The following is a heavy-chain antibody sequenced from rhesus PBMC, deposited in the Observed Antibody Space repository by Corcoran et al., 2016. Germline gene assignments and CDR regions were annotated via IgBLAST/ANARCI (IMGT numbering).Heavy chain of an antibody. CDR3: ALLGGGGSWDDAFDF. V-gene: IGHV3-178*01. D-gene: IGHD6-25*01. Sequence: EVQLVESGGGLAKPGGSLRLSCAASGFTFSDYYMDWVRQAPGKGLEWVSRISNGGGSTRYAASVKGRFTISRENAKNTLYFQMNSLRAEDTAVYYCALLGGGGSWDDAFDFWGQGIRVTVSS. CDR2: ISNGGGST. J-gene: IGHJ3*01. CDR1: GFTFSDYY.